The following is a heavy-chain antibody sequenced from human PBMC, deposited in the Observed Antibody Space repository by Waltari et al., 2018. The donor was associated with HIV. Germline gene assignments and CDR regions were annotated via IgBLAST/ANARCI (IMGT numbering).Heavy chain of an antibody. CDR2: ISGYNANT. CDR3: ARGLGGSYYYGVDV. J-gene: IGHJ6*02. Sequence: QVHLVQSGAEVTMPGASVRVSCKTSGYIFTNYDVSWVRQAPGQGLEWLGWISGYNANTNYAQRLQGRVTLTTDTSTSTAYMELRSLRSDDTAVYYCARGLGGSYYYGVDVWGQGTTVTVS. V-gene: IGHV1-18*01. CDR1: GYIFTNYD.